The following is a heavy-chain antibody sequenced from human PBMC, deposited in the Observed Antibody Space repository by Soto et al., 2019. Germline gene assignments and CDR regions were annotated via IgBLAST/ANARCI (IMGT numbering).Heavy chain of an antibody. D-gene: IGHD3-22*01. CDR1: GFTFSSYG. CDR3: AKTHDYYDSSGYFDY. J-gene: IGHJ4*02. V-gene: IGHV3-30*18. Sequence: QVQLVESGGGVVQPGRSLRLSCAASGFTFSSYGMHWVRQAPGKGLEWVAVISYDGSNKYYADSVKGRFTISRDNSKNTLYLQMNSLRAEDTAVYYCAKTHDYYDSSGYFDYWGQGTLVTVSS. CDR2: ISYDGSNK.